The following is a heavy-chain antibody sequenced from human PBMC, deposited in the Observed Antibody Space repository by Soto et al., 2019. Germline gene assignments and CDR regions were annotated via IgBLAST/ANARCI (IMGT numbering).Heavy chain of an antibody. D-gene: IGHD1-26*01. CDR2: INRDGSEK. Sequence: EVQLVDSGGGLVQPGGSLRLSCAASGFIFTNYWMSWVRQAPGKGLEWVANINRDGSEKRYVDSVKGRFSISRDNAKNSLYLQMNSVSAYGTGVYYCTSARSSVGAPGGFIEYWGQGNLVTVSS. CDR3: TSARSSVGAPGGFIEY. J-gene: IGHJ4*02. CDR1: GFIFTNYW. V-gene: IGHV3-7*03.